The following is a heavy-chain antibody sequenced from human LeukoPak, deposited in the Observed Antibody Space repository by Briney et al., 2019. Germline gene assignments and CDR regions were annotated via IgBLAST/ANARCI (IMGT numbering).Heavy chain of an antibody. D-gene: IGHD3-10*01. CDR1: GYTFTGYY. J-gene: IGHJ4*02. CDR3: ARDWAVRGVIITVLD. Sequence: GGPVKVSCKASGYTFTGYYMHWVRQAPGQGLEWMGWINPNSGGTNYAQKLQGRVTMTTDTSTSTAYMELRSLRSDDTAVYYCARDWAVRGVIITVLDWGQGTLVTVSS. CDR2: INPNSGGT. V-gene: IGHV1-2*02.